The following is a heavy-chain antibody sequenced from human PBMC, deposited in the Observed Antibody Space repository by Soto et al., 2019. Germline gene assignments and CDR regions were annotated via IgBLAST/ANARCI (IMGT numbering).Heavy chain of an antibody. CDR1: GGTFSSYA. CDR2: IIPMFGTA. V-gene: IGHV1-69*01. J-gene: IGHJ6*02. D-gene: IGHD3-10*01. Sequence: QVQLVQSGAEVKKPGSSVIVSCKASGGTFSSYAIRWVRQAPGQGLEWMGGIIPMFGTANYAQNFQGRVTITADESTSTAYMELSSLRSEDTAVYYCARDYSGSGTYGMDVWGQGTTVTVSS. CDR3: ARDYSGSGTYGMDV.